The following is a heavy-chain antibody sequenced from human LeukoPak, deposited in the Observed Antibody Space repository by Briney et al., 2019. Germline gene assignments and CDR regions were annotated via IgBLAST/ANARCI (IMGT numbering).Heavy chain of an antibody. CDR2: INPNSGGT. Sequence: ASVKVSCKASGYTFTGYYIHWVRQAPGQGLEWMGWINPNSGGTNYAQKFQGRVTMTRDTSISTAYMELSRLRSDDTAVYYCARDLYSSGSFDYWGQGSLVTVSS. CDR3: ARDLYSSGSFDY. CDR1: GYTFTGYY. V-gene: IGHV1-2*02. D-gene: IGHD6-19*01. J-gene: IGHJ4*02.